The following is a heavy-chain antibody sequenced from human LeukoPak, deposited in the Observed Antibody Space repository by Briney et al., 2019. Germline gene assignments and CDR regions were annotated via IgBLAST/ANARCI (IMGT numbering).Heavy chain of an antibody. CDR1: GYTFTSYG. J-gene: IGHJ4*02. CDR2: ISAYNGNT. Sequence: ASVKVSCKASGYTFTSYGISWVRQAPGQGLEWMGWISAYNGNTNYAQKLQGRVTMTRDTSTSTVYMELSSLRSEDTAVYYCARVGYAGSYYDTDYWGQGTLVTVSS. CDR3: ARVGYAGSYYDTDY. D-gene: IGHD3-10*01. V-gene: IGHV1-18*01.